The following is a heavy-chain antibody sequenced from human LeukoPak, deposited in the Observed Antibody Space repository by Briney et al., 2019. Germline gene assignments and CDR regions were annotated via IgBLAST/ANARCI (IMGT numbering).Heavy chain of an antibody. CDR1: GFTFSNYG. D-gene: IGHD6-19*01. V-gene: IGHV3-48*04. Sequence: GGSLRLSCAASGFTFSNYGMHWVRQAPGKGLEWVSYISSSGSTIYYADSVKGRFTISRDNAKNSLYLQMNSLRAEDTAVYYCARDGGFSGWYGGDAFDIWGQGTMVTVSS. CDR2: ISSSGSTI. J-gene: IGHJ3*02. CDR3: ARDGGFSGWYGGDAFDI.